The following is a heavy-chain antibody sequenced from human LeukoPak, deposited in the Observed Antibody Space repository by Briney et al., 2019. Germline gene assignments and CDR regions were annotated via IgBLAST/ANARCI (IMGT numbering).Heavy chain of an antibody. V-gene: IGHV4-59*08. J-gene: IGHJ4*02. CDR3: ARHSGSYWL. CDR2: IYYRGST. CDR1: GGSILTYY. Sequence: SGALSVTCTCCGGSILTYYWSWIRQPPGGRLEGIGYIYYRGSTNYNSSLKSGVTISVDTSKNQFSLKLSSVTAADTAVYYCARHSGSYWLWGQATLVTVSS. D-gene: IGHD1-26*01.